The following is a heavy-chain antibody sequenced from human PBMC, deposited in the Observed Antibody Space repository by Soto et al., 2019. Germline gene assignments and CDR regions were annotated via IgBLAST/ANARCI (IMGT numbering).Heavy chain of an antibody. CDR2: INHSGST. Sequence: PWETLSLTCAVYGGSFSGYSWNWIRQPPGKGLEWIGEINHSGSTNYNPSLKSRVTISLDTSKSQFSPRLTSLTAADTAVYFCARAPQIVAMGRPFDYWGQGILVTVSS. CDR1: GGSFSGYS. J-gene: IGHJ4*02. V-gene: IGHV4-34*01. D-gene: IGHD5-12*01. CDR3: ARAPQIVAMGRPFDY.